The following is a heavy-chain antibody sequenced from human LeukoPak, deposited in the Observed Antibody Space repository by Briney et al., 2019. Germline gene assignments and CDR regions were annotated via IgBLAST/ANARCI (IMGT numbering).Heavy chain of an antibody. CDR1: GGSFSGYF. CDR2: INHSGST. Sequence: SGTLSLTCAVYGGSFSGYFWSWIRQPPGKGLEWIGEINHSGSTNYNPSLKSRVTISVDTSKNQFSLKLSSVTAADTAVYYCARATWGDFWSGYSLLPSGWYFDLWGRGTLVTVSS. CDR3: ARATWGDFWSGYSLLPSGWYFDL. D-gene: IGHD3-3*01. V-gene: IGHV4-34*01. J-gene: IGHJ2*01.